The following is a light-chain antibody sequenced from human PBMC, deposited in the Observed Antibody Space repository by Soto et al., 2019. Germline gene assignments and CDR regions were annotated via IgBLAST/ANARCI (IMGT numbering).Light chain of an antibody. CDR2: GAS. CDR3: QQYNNWPKT. Sequence: EIVMTQSPATLSVSPGERDTLSCRASQSVSSNLAWYQQKPGQSPRLLIYGASTRATGFPARFSGSGSGTEFALTISSLQSEDFAVYYCQQYNNWPKTFGQGTRWIS. CDR1: QSVSSN. J-gene: IGKJ1*01. V-gene: IGKV3-15*01.